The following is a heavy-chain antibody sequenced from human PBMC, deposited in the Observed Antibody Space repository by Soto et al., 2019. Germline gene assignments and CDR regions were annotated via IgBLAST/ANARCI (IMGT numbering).Heavy chain of an antibody. V-gene: IGHV4-59*01. J-gene: IGHJ3*02. CDR2: IYYSGST. Sequence: SETLCLTCTVSGGCISSYYWSWIRQPPGKGLEWIGYIYYSGSTNYNPSLKSRVTISVDTSKNQFSLKLSSVTAADTAVYYCARDSRRGSCSDAFDIWGQGTMVTVS. CDR3: ARDSRRGSCSDAFDI. CDR1: GGCISSYY. D-gene: IGHD2-15*01.